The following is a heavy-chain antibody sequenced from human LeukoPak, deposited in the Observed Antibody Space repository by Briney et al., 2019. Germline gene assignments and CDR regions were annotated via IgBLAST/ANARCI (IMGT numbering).Heavy chain of an antibody. J-gene: IGHJ4*02. CDR3: ARFGIVASDAVDY. V-gene: IGHV3-11*04. Sequence: GGSLRLSCAASGFTFSDYYMSWFRQAPGKGLEWVAYITSSSSTIYYADSVEGRFTISRDNAKNSLSLQMNSLRAEDTAVYYCARFGIVASDAVDYWGQGTLVTVSS. CDR2: ITSSSSTI. D-gene: IGHD3-22*01. CDR1: GFTFSDYY.